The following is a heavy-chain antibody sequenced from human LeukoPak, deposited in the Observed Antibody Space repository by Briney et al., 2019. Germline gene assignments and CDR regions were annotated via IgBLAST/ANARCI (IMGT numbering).Heavy chain of an antibody. CDR1: GFTFRSAW. J-gene: IGHJ6*02. Sequence: GGSLRLSCAASGFTFRSAWLSWVRQAPGKGLEWVSYISSSSSTIYYADSVKGRFTISRDNAKNSLYLQMNSLRDEDTAVYYCARDPYGSGGVRNYYYYGMDVWGQGTTVTVSS. CDR2: ISSSSSTI. D-gene: IGHD3-10*01. V-gene: IGHV3-48*02. CDR3: ARDPYGSGGVRNYYYYGMDV.